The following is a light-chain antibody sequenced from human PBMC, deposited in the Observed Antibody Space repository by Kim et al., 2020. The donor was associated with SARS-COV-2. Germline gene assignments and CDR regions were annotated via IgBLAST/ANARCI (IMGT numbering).Light chain of an antibody. CDR3: NSRDISGNHVV. CDR1: SLRTYY. V-gene: IGLV3-19*01. CDR2: GKN. J-gene: IGLJ2*01. Sequence: SSELTQDPAVSVALVQTVRITCQGDSLRTYYASWYQQKPGQAPVLVIYGKNNRPSGIPDRFSGSSSGNTASLTITGAQAEDEADYYCNSRDISGNHVVFGGGPQLTVL.